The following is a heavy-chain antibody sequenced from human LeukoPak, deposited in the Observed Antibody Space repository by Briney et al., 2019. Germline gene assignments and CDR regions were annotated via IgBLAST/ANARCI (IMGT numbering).Heavy chain of an antibody. CDR1: GFTFSSYW. J-gene: IGHJ4*02. V-gene: IGHV3-7*03. Sequence: GGSLRLSCAASGFTFSSYWMNWARQAPGKGLEWVASINHNGNVNYYVDSVKGRFTISRDNAKNSLYLQMSNLRADDTAVYYCAKSVVVITFRFDDWGQGALVTVSS. CDR3: AKSVVVITFRFDD. CDR2: INHNGNVN. D-gene: IGHD2-15*01.